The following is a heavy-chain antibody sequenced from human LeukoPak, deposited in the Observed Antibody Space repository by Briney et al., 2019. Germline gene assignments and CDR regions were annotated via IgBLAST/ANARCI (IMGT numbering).Heavy chain of an antibody. Sequence: PGGSLRLSCAASGFIFSHYTMTWVRQAPGKGLEWVSSIIGSGDATKYADFVMGRFTISRDNSKNTVSLQMNSLRAEDTAVYYCAKSDCGSDGCKLLNYWGQGTLVRASS. V-gene: IGHV3-23*01. CDR3: AKSDCGSDGCKLLNY. J-gene: IGHJ4*02. CDR1: GFIFSHYT. CDR2: IIGSGDAT. D-gene: IGHD2-21*01.